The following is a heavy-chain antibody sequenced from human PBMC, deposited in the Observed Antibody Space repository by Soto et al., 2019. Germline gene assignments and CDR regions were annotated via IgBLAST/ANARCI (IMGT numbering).Heavy chain of an antibody. CDR1: GGTFSSYA. CDR2: IIPSFGTG. Sequence: QVQLVQSGAEAKRPGSSVKVSCKASGGTFSSYAISWVRQAPGQGLEWLGGIIPSFGTGNYQQNFQGRLTITADESTSTVYMELSGLTSGDTAVYYCARERGGYNRGDFEFWGQGPLVTVSS. V-gene: IGHV1-69*01. CDR3: ARERGGYNRGDFEF. D-gene: IGHD5-12*01. J-gene: IGHJ4*02.